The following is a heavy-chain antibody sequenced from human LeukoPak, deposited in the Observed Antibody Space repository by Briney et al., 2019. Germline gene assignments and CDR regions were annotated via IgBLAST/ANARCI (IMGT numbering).Heavy chain of an antibody. J-gene: IGHJ4*02. CDR3: ARERQMGATPFDY. CDR2: VGNDEETI. CDR1: GFTFTGHS. V-gene: IGHV3-30*04. D-gene: IGHD1-26*01. Sequence: PGGSLRLSCVASGFTFTGHSMHWVRQAPGKGLEWVAVVGNDEETIFYADSLKGRFTISRDNSKNTLFLQMNSLRDEDTAVYYCARERQMGATPFDYWGQGSLVTVSS.